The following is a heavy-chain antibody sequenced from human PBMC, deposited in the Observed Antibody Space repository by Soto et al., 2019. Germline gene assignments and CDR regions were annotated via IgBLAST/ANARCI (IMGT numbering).Heavy chain of an antibody. CDR2: ISSSGSTI. CDR3: ARDLPEKQLVLLLSYYYYGMDV. J-gene: IGHJ6*02. V-gene: IGHV3-11*01. Sequence: PGGSLRLSCAASGFTFSDYYMSWIRQAPGKGLEWVSYISSSGSTIYYADSVKGRFTISRDNAKNSLYLQMNSLRAEDTAVYYCARDLPEKQLVLLLSYYYYGMDVWGQGTTVTVSS. CDR1: GFTFSDYY. D-gene: IGHD6-13*01.